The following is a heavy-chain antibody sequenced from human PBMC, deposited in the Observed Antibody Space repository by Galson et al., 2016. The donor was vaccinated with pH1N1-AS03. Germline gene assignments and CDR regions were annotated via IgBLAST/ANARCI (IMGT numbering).Heavy chain of an antibody. V-gene: IGHV3-11*01. CDR2: ITSSGGSGSTI. D-gene: IGHD3-9*01. CDR1: GFTFGDYY. Sequence: SLRLSCAASGFTFGDYYMSWIRQAPGKGLEWISCITSSGGSGSTIYYADSVKGRFTISRGNAKNSLYLQMNGLRADDAAVYFCARGWYDIWTGYLVDPFDYWGQGALVTVSS. CDR3: ARGWYDIWTGYLVDPFDY. J-gene: IGHJ4*02.